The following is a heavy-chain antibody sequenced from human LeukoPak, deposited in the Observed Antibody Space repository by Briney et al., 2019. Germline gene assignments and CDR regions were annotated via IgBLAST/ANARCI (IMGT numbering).Heavy chain of an antibody. J-gene: IGHJ5*02. D-gene: IGHD2-2*01. Sequence: ASVKVSCKASGYTFTSYYMHWVRQAPGQGLEGRGIINPSGGSTSYARKFQGRVTMTRDTSTSTVYMELSSLRSEDTAVYYCARGCNIVVVPAAFCSWFDPWGQGTLATVSS. CDR2: INPSGGST. V-gene: IGHV1-46*01. CDR3: ARGCNIVVVPAAFCSWFDP. CDR1: GYTFTSYY.